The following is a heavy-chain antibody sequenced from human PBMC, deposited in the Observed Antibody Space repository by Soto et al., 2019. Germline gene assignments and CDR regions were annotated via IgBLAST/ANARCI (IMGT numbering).Heavy chain of an antibody. J-gene: IGHJ6*02. CDR1: GFTFSNVW. D-gene: IGHD3-3*01. CDR2: IKSKTDGGTT. CDR3: TTAVEMRESGVAPAARRYYYYGMDA. V-gene: IGHV3-15*07. Sequence: GGSPRLSSAASGFTFSNVWMNWVRPAPGKGLEWVGRIKSKTDGGTTDYAAPVKGRFTISRDDSKNTLYLQMNSLKTEDTAVYYCTTAVEMRESGVAPAARRYYYYGMDAWGQATTVPGSS.